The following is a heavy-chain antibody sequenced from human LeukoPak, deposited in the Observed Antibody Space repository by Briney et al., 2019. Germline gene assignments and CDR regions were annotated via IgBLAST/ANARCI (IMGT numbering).Heavy chain of an antibody. CDR1: GYTFTSYA. CDR2: INAGNGNT. J-gene: IGHJ4*02. Sequence: ASVKVSCKASGYTFTSYAMHWVRQAPGQRLEWMGWINAGNGNTKYSQKFQGRVTMTRDTSISTAYMELSRLRSDDTAVYYCARASYYDFWSGYFLPDYWGQGTLVTVSS. CDR3: ARASYYDFWSGYFLPDY. V-gene: IGHV1-3*01. D-gene: IGHD3-3*01.